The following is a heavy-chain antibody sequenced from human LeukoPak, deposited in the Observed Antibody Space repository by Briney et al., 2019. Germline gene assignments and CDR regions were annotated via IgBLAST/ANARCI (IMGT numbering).Heavy chain of an antibody. D-gene: IGHD3-3*01. V-gene: IGHV4-39*01. CDR1: GGSISSSSYY. J-gene: IGHJ3*02. Sequence: SETLSLICTVSGGSISSSSYYWGWIRQPPGKGLEWIGSIYYSGSTYYNPSLKSRVTISVDTSKNQFSLKLSSVTAADTAVYYCARVDITIFGVVIIANAFDIWGQGTMVTVSS. CDR2: IYYSGST. CDR3: ARVDITIFGVVIIANAFDI.